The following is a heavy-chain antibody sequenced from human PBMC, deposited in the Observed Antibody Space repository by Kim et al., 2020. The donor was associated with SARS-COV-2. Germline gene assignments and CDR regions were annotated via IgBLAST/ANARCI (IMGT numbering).Heavy chain of an antibody. D-gene: IGHD3-22*01. CDR3: TTTPYYYDRYVDL. V-gene: IGHV3-15*01. J-gene: IGHJ2*01. Sequence: YAAPVKGRFTISRDDSKNTLYLQMNSLKTEDTAVYYCTTTPYYYDRYVDLWGRGTLVTVSS.